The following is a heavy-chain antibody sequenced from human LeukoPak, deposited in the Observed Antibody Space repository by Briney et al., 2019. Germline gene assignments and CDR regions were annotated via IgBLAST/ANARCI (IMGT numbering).Heavy chain of an antibody. D-gene: IGHD2-2*01. J-gene: IGHJ5*02. CDR3: AREECSSTSCYPFDP. V-gene: IGHV1-2*06. Sequence: ASVKVSCKASGYTFTGYYMHWVRQAPGQGLEWMGRINPNSGGTNYAQKFQGRVTITADKSTSTAYVELSSLRSEDTAVYYCAREECSSTSCYPFDPWGQGTLVTVSS. CDR1: GYTFTGYY. CDR2: INPNSGGT.